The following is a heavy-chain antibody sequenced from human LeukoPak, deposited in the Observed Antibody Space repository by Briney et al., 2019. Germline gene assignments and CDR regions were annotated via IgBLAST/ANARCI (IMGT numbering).Heavy chain of an antibody. J-gene: IGHJ4*02. CDR1: GFTFSSYE. CDR2: ISSSGSTI. Sequence: GGSLRLSCAASGFTFSSYEMNWVRQAPGKGLEWVSYISSSGSTIYYADSVKGRFTISRDNAKNSLYLQMNSLRAEDTAVYYCARGGYDSTQILDYWGQGTLVTVSS. CDR3: ARGGYDSTQILDY. V-gene: IGHV3-48*03. D-gene: IGHD5-12*01.